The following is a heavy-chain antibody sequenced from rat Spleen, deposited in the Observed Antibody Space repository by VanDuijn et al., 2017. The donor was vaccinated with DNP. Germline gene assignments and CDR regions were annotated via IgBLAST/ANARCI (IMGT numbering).Heavy chain of an antibody. CDR3: ARSGGAGGDY. V-gene: IGHV2-27*01. D-gene: IGHD4-3*01. J-gene: IGHJ2*01. CDR1: GFSLTSYH. Sequence: QVQLKESGPGLVQPSQTLSLTCTVSGFSLTSYHVHWVRQPPGKGLEWMGRIQSGGSTDYNSALKSRLSISRDTSKSQVFLKMNSVQTEDTAMYFWARSGGAGGDYWGQGVMVTVSS. CDR2: IQSGGST.